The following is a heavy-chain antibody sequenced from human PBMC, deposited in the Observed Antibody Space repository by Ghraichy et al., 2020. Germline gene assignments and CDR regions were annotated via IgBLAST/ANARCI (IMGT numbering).Heavy chain of an antibody. CDR2: IWYDGSNK. V-gene: IGHV3-33*01. Sequence: GESLNISCAASGFTFSSYGMHWVRQAPGKGLEWVAVIWYDGSNKYYADSVKGRFTISRDNSKNTLYLQMNSLRAEDTAVYYCARGVPAARYYYYYGMDVWGQGTTVTVSS. CDR1: GFTFSSYG. CDR3: ARGVPAARYYYYYGMDV. J-gene: IGHJ6*02. D-gene: IGHD2-2*01.